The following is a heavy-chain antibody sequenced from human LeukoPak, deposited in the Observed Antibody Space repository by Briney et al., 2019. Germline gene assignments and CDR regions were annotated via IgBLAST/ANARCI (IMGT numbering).Heavy chain of an antibody. CDR1: GGSISSYY. CDR3: AREPDRGEYYYGMDV. Sequence: PSETLSLTCTVSGGSISSYYWSWIRQPPGKGLEWLGYIYYSGSTNYNPSLKSRVTISVDTSKNQFSLKLSSVTAADTAVYYCAREPDRGEYYYGMDVWGQGTTVTVSS. D-gene: IGHD1-14*01. J-gene: IGHJ6*02. CDR2: IYYSGST. V-gene: IGHV4-59*01.